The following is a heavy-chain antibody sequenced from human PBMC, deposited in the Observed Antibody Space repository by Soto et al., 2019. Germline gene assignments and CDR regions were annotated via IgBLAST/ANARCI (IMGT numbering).Heavy chain of an antibody. CDR1: GFTFSSYA. Sequence: EVQLLESGGGLVQPGGSLRLSCAASGFTFSSYAMSWVRQAPGKGLEWVSAISGSGGSTYYADSVKGRFTISRDNSKNTLYRQMNSLSAEDTAVYYCAKDVSKVTPVTRGYYWGQGTLVTVSS. CDR3: AKDVSKVTPVTRGYY. J-gene: IGHJ4*02. V-gene: IGHV3-23*01. CDR2: ISGSGGST. D-gene: IGHD4-17*01.